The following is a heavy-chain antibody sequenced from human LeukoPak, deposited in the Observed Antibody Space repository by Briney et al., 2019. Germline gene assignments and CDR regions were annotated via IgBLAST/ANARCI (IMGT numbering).Heavy chain of an antibody. Sequence: SQTLSLTCAISGDSVSSNSVTWNWIRQSPSRGLEWLGRTYYRSTWYNDYAVSVRGRITVNPDTSKNQFSLHLNSVAPEDTAVYYCARRLTQYDCFDPWGQGILVSVSS. D-gene: IGHD2-2*01. CDR1: GDSVSSNSVT. J-gene: IGHJ5*02. CDR2: TYYRSTWYN. CDR3: ARRLTQYDCFDP. V-gene: IGHV6-1*01.